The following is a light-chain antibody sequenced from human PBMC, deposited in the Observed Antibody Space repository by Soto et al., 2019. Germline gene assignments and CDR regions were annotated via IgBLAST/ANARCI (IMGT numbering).Light chain of an antibody. Sequence: QVSQSASTLSASEGDRVTITGRASQSVSSWLAWYQQKPGKAPKLLIYGASSRATGIPDRFSGSGSGTDFTLTISRLEPEDFAVYYCQQYGSSLLTFGGGTRVDIK. V-gene: IGKV1-5*01. CDR3: QQYGSSLLT. J-gene: IGKJ4*01. CDR2: GAS. CDR1: QSVSSW.